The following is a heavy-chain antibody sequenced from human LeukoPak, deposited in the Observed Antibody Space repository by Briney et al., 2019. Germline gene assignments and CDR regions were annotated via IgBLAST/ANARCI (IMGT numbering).Heavy chain of an antibody. V-gene: IGHV3-48*03. J-gene: IGHJ4*02. CDR1: GFTFSSYE. D-gene: IGHD4-17*01. CDR3: ARDYGDQGRLCDY. Sequence: SGGSLRLSCAASGFTFSSYEMNWVRQAPGKGLEWVSYISSSGSTIYYADSVKGRFTISRDNAKNSLYLQMNSLRAEDTAVYYCARDYGDQGRLCDYWGQGTLVTVSS. CDR2: ISSSGSTI.